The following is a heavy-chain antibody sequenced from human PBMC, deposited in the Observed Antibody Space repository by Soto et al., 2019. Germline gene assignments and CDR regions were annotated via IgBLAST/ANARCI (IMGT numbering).Heavy chain of an antibody. Sequence: SETLSLICSVSGGSIYTYYWNWIRQYPGKGLEWIGYISDGVSTNYNPSLKSRVTISVYTSKKQVSLKLSTVSAPDTAGYFCAGYCSSSICTKHHYFALDVWAYGKTV. D-gene: IGHD2-2*01. J-gene: IGHJ6*02. CDR1: GGSIYTYY. V-gene: IGHV4-59*01. CDR2: ISDGVST. CDR3: AGYCSSSICTKHHYFALDV.